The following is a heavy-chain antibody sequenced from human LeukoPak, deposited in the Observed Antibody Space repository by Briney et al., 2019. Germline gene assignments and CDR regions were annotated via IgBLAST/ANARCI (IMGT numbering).Heavy chain of an antibody. J-gene: IGHJ3*02. Sequence: ASVKVSCKASGYTFTSYYMHWVRQAPGQGLEWMGIINPSGGSTSYAQKFQGRVTMTRDMSTSTVYMELSSLRSEDTAVYYCARTYCSSTSCYHAFDIWGQGTMVTVSS. CDR3: ARTYCSSTSCYHAFDI. V-gene: IGHV1-46*01. CDR2: INPSGGST. CDR1: GYTFTSYY. D-gene: IGHD2-2*01.